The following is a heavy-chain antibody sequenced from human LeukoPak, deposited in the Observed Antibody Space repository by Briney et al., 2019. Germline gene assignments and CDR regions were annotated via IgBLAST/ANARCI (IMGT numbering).Heavy chain of an antibody. J-gene: IGHJ3*02. CDR1: GFTFSSYS. CDR2: ISSSSSYI. CDR3: ARDRHFVAFDI. Sequence: GGSLRLSCAASGFTFSSYSMNWVRQAPGKGLEWVSSISSSSSYIYYADSVKGRFTISRDNAENSVYLHMNSLRAEDTAVYFCARDRHFVAFDIWGQGTMVTVSS. V-gene: IGHV3-21*01.